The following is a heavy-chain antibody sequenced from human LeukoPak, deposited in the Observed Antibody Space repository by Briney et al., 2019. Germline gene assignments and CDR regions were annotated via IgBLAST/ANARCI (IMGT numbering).Heavy chain of an antibody. Sequence: ASVKVSCKASGYTFTSYDINWVRQATGQGLEWMGWMNPNSGYTGYAQKFQGRVTMTSNTSINTAYMELSSLRSEDTAVYYCARSPLGGTGDNYYMDVWGKGTTVTVSS. J-gene: IGHJ6*03. D-gene: IGHD7-27*01. V-gene: IGHV1-8*01. CDR1: GYTFTSYD. CDR3: ARSPLGGTGDNYYMDV. CDR2: MNPNSGYT.